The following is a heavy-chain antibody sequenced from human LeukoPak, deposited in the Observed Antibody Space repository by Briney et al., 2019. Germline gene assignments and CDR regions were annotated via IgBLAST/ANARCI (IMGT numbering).Heavy chain of an antibody. Sequence: SETLSLTCTVSGGSISDYYWNWIRQPPGKGLVWIGNVSYSGSTNYNPALKSRVTISLDTSKNKFSLKLSSVTAADTAVYYCARGVEGTTIGHYFDYWGQGTLVTVSS. CDR1: GGSISDYY. CDR2: VSYSGST. D-gene: IGHD1-26*01. V-gene: IGHV4-59*01. J-gene: IGHJ4*02. CDR3: ARGVEGTTIGHYFDY.